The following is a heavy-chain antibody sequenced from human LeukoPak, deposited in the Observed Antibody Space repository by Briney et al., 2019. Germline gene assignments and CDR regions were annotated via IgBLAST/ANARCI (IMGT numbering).Heavy chain of an antibody. CDR3: ARHRGAHYYGSGSYPPDY. V-gene: IGHV4-34*01. CDR2: INHSGST. Sequence: SETLSLTCAVYGGSFSGYYWSWIRQPPGKGLEWIGEINHSGSTNYNPSLKSRVTISVDTSKNQFSLKLSSVTAADTAVYYCARHRGAHYYGSGSYPPDYWGQGTLVTVSS. CDR1: GGSFSGYY. D-gene: IGHD3-10*01. J-gene: IGHJ4*02.